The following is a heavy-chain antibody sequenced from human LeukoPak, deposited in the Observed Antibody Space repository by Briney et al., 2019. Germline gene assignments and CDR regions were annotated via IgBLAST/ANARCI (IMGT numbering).Heavy chain of an antibody. Sequence: GGSQRLLCEASGFTFSNAWMTWVRQSPGKGLEWIGRIKSKEDGVTTDYAEPVKGRFSISRDDSKKTLYLQMNSLKTEDTAVYYCTTRAGTFSSNFWGQGTLVTVSS. CDR2: IKSKEDGVTT. D-gene: IGHD6-6*01. J-gene: IGHJ4*02. CDR3: TTRAGTFSSNF. CDR1: GFTFSNAW. V-gene: IGHV3-15*01.